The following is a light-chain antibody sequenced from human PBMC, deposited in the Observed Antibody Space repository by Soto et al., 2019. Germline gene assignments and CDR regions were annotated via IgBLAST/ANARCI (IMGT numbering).Light chain of an antibody. CDR3: QQTHAVPLT. CDR2: GAS. V-gene: IGKV1-39*01. Sequence: DVQMTQSPASFSASVGDRFAIACRAGQPIADYLNWYQQKPGEAPKVLIFGASSLRSGVPSRFSGSGYGTDFTLTINNLQPEDFATYYCQQTHAVPLTFGQGTKVDIK. J-gene: IGKJ1*01. CDR1: QPIADY.